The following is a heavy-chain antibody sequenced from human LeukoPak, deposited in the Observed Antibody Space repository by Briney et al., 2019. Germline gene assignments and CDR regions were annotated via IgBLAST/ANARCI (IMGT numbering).Heavy chain of an antibody. V-gene: IGHV4-59*08. D-gene: IGHD2-21*02. CDR2: IYYSGST. Sequence: PSETLSLTCTVSGGSISSYYWSWIRQPPGKGLEWIGYIYYSGSTNYNPSLKSRATISVDTSKNQFSLKLSSVTAADTAVYYCARVRLYCGGDCIVSHFDPWGQGTLVTVSS. CDR1: GGSISSYY. J-gene: IGHJ5*02. CDR3: ARVRLYCGGDCIVSHFDP.